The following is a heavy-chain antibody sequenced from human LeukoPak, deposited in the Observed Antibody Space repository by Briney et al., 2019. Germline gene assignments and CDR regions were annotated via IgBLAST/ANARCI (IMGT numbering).Heavy chain of an antibody. CDR3: ARRFDS. J-gene: IGHJ4*02. CDR1: GDSITTYN. CDR2: FSYSGST. V-gene: IGHV4-59*08. Sequence: SETLSLTCTVSGDSITTYNWNWIRQPPGKGLDWIGYFSYSGSTNYNPSLKSRVTISVDTSKNQFSLTLTYVTAADTAVYYCARRFDSWGQGTLVTVSS.